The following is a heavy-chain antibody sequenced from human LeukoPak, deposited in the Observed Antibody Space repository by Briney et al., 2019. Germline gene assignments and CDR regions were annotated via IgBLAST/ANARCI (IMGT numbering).Heavy chain of an antibody. CDR1: GYTFTSYG. J-gene: IGHJ6*03. D-gene: IGHD3-3*01. CDR2: ISAYNGNS. CDR3: ARVSDFWSGYYYYYYYYIDV. Sequence: GASVKVSCKASGYTFTSYGISWVRQAPGQGLEWMGWISAYNGNSNYAQKLQGRVTMTTDTSTSTAYMELRSLRSDDTAVYYCARVSDFWSGYYYYYYYYIDVWGKGTTVTVSS. V-gene: IGHV1-18*01.